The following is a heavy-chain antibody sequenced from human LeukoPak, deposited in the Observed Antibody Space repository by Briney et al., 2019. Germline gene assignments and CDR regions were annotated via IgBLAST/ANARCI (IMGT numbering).Heavy chain of an antibody. V-gene: IGHV3-48*04. CDR3: ARGDDDYGSGSSDAFDY. Sequence: PGGSLRLSCVASGFTFSSYWMHWVRQAPGKGLEWVSYISSSGSTIYYADSVKGRFTISRDNAKNSLYLQMNSLRAEDTAVYYCARGDDDYGSGSSDAFDYWGQGTLVTVSS. CDR1: GFTFSSYW. CDR2: ISSSGSTI. J-gene: IGHJ4*02. D-gene: IGHD3-10*01.